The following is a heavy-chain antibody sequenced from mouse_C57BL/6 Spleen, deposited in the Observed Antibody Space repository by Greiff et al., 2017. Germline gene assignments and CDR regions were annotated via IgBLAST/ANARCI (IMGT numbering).Heavy chain of an antibody. D-gene: IGHD6-5*01. V-gene: IGHV7-3*01. Sequence: EVQGVESGGGLVQPGGSLSLSCAASGFTFTDYYMSWVRQPPGKALEWLGFIRNKANGYTTEYSASVKGRFTISRDNSQSILYLQMNALRAEDSATYYCARSPYDYNAMDYWGQGTSVTVSS. CDR2: IRNKANGYTT. CDR1: GFTFTDYY. CDR3: ARSPYDYNAMDY. J-gene: IGHJ4*01.